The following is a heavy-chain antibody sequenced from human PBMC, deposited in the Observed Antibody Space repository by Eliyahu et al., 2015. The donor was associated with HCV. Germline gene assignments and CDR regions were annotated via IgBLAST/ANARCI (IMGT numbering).Heavy chain of an antibody. J-gene: IGHJ4*02. V-gene: IGHV4-39*01. Sequence: QLQLQESGPGXVKPSETLSLXCXVSGXSXSSSSYYWXWXRQPPGKGLEWIGSIYYSGSTYYNPSLKSRVTISVDTSKNQFSLKLSSVTAADTAVYYCRISSGWPALFDYWGQGTLVTVSS. CDR2: IYYSGST. D-gene: IGHD6-19*01. CDR1: GXSXSSSSYY. CDR3: RISSGWPALFDY.